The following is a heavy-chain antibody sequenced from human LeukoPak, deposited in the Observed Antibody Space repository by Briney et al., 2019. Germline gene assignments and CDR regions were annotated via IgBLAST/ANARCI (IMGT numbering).Heavy chain of an antibody. D-gene: IGHD1-26*01. CDR3: ARGYSGSYPH. J-gene: IGHJ4*02. Sequence: LRLSCAASGFTFSDFYMTWIRQPPGKGLEWIGEINHSGSTNYNPSLKSRVTISVDTSKNQFSLKLSSVTAADTAVYYCARGYSGSYPHWGQGTLVTVSS. CDR2: INHSGST. V-gene: IGHV4-34*01. CDR1: GFTFSDFY.